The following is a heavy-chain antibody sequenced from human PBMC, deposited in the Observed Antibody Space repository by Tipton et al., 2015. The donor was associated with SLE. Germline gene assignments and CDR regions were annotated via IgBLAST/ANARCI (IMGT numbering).Heavy chain of an antibody. Sequence: GLVKPSETLSLTCTVSGGSLRTYYWSWMRQPPGKGLEWIGYIYYSGSTNYNPSLKSRVTISVDTSKNQFSLRLSSVTTADTAVYYCASSGLRREYRQFDYWGQGTLVTVSS. V-gene: IGHV4-59*01. CDR2: IYYSGST. CDR3: ASSGLRREYRQFDY. CDR1: GGSLRTYY. J-gene: IGHJ4*02. D-gene: IGHD3-10*01.